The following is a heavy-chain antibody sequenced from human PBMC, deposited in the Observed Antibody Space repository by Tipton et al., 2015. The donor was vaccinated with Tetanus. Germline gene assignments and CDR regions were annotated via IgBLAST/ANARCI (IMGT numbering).Heavy chain of an antibody. CDR3: ARTVGQWYYGGNSTGPYFDY. V-gene: IGHV4-34*01. J-gene: IGHJ4*02. Sequence: TLSLTCAVYGGSFSGYYWSWIRQPPGKGLEWIGEINHSGSTNYNPSLKGRVTISVDTSKNQFSLKLSSVTAADTAVYYCARTVGQWYYGGNSTGPYFDYWGQGTLVTVSS. D-gene: IGHD4-23*01. CDR2: INHSGST. CDR1: GGSFSGYY.